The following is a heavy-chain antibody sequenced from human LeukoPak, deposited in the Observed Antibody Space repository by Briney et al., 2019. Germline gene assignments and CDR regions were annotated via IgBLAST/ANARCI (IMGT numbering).Heavy chain of an antibody. CDR3: AKSGGYGLIDY. Sequence: SETLSLTCTVSGGSISNYYWSWMRQPAGKGLEWIGNIYYSGSTYYNASLQSRVTISIDTSKNQFSLRLNSVTAADTAMYYCAKSGGYGLIDYWGQGTLVTVSS. CDR2: IYYSGST. V-gene: IGHV4-59*04. J-gene: IGHJ4*02. D-gene: IGHD1-26*01. CDR1: GGSISNYY.